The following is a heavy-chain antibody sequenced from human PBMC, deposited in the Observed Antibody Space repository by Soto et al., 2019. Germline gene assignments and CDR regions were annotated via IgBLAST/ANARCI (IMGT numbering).Heavy chain of an antibody. Sequence: PSETLSLTCAVYGGSFSGYYWSWIRQPPGKGLEWIGEINHSGSTNYNPSLKSRVTISVDTSKNQFSLKLSSVTAADTAVYYCARGGYSYGYSRYYYYYGMDVWGQGTTVTVS. CDR3: ARGGYSYGYSRYYYYYGMDV. J-gene: IGHJ6*02. CDR2: INHSGST. D-gene: IGHD5-18*01. V-gene: IGHV4-34*01. CDR1: GGSFSGYY.